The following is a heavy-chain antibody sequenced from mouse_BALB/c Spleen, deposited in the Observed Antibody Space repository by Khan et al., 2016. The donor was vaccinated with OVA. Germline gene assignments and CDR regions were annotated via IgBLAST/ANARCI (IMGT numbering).Heavy chain of an antibody. J-gene: IGHJ3*01. CDR1: GYTFTNYW. V-gene: IGHV1-7*01. CDR3: VNLGSSSAWFTY. CDR2: INPSTDYT. D-gene: IGHD1-1*01. Sequence: QVQLQQSGAELAKPGASVKMSCKASGYTFTNYWMHWVKQRPGQGLEWIGYINPSTDYTEYNQKFKDKATLTADKSSSTAYMQLTSLTSDDSSLYYCVNLGSSSAWFTYWGQGTLVTVSA.